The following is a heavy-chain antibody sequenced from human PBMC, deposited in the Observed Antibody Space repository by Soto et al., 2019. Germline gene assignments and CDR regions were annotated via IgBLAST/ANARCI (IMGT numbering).Heavy chain of an antibody. CDR1: GFTFSSYS. J-gene: IGHJ3*02. D-gene: IGHD3-22*01. CDR2: ISSSSSTI. Sequence: TGGSLRLSCAASGFTFSSYSMNWVRQAPGKGLEWVSYISSSSSTIYYADSVKGRFTISRDNAKNSLYLQMNSLRDEDTAVYYCASTYYYDSSGYGDDAFDIWGQGTRVTVSS. CDR3: ASTYYYDSSGYGDDAFDI. V-gene: IGHV3-48*02.